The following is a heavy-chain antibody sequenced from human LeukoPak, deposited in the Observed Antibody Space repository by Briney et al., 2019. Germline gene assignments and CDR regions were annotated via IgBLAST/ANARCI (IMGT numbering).Heavy chain of an antibody. J-gene: IGHJ5*02. CDR2: ITDKGANT. Sequence: PGGSLRLSCAVSGFSFSAYDMNWVRQAPGKGLEWVSTITDKGANTYYADSVKGRFTISRDNSKSTLYLQLNSLRAEDTAVYYCAKGPGGRSNWFDPWGQGALVTVSS. D-gene: IGHD3-10*01. CDR1: GFSFSAYD. CDR3: AKGPGGRSNWFDP. V-gene: IGHV3-23*01.